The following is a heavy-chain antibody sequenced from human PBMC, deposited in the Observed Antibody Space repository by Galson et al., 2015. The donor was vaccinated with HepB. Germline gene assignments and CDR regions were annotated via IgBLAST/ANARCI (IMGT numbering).Heavy chain of an antibody. D-gene: IGHD3-10*01. CDR1: GFNFRSYG. CDR2: IRYDGNSQ. V-gene: IGHV3-30*02. J-gene: IGHJ4*02. CDR3: AKDRALSQY. Sequence: SLRLSCAASGFNFRSYGMHWVRQAPGKGLEWVAFIRYDGNSQNYADSVKGRFTISRDNSKKTVYLQMNSLRAEDTAVYYCAKDRALSQYWGQGTLVTVSS.